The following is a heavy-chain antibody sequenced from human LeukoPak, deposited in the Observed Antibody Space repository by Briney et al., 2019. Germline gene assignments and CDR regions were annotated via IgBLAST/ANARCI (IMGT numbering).Heavy chain of an antibody. J-gene: IGHJ5*02. CDR2: FDPEDGET. Sequence: ASVKVSCKASGYTFTGYYMHWVRQAPGKGLEWMGGFDPEDGETIYAQKFQGRVTMTEDTSTDTAYMELSSLRSEDTAVYYCATARVAPYCSSTSCYTVKWFDPWGQGTLVTVSS. D-gene: IGHD2-2*02. V-gene: IGHV1-24*01. CDR1: GYTFTGYY. CDR3: ATARVAPYCSSTSCYTVKWFDP.